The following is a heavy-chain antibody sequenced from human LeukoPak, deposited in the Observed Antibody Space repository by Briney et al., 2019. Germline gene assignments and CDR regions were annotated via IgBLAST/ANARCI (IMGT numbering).Heavy chain of an antibody. V-gene: IGHV3-23*01. D-gene: IGHD3-9*01. CDR2: ISGSGGST. J-gene: IGHJ4*02. CDR1: GFTFSSYA. Sequence: PGGSLRLSCAASGFTFSSYAMSWVRQAPGKGLEWVSAISGSGGSTYYADSVKGRFTISRDNSKNTLYLQMNSLRAEDTAVYYCAKGSYDILTGYWPPFDYWGQGTLVTVSS. CDR3: AKGSYDILTGYWPPFDY.